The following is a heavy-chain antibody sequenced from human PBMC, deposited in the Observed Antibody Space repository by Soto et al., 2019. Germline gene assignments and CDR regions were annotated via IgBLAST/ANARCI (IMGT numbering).Heavy chain of an antibody. CDR2: IYYSGST. Sequence: SETLSLTCTVSGGSISSGGYYWSWIHQHPGKGLEWIGYIYYSGSTYYNPSLKSRVTISVDTSKNQFSLKLSSVTAADTAVYYCARSLITMVRGVNWFDPWGQGTLVTVSS. CDR1: GGSISSGGYY. J-gene: IGHJ5*02. D-gene: IGHD3-10*01. CDR3: ARSLITMVRGVNWFDP. V-gene: IGHV4-31*03.